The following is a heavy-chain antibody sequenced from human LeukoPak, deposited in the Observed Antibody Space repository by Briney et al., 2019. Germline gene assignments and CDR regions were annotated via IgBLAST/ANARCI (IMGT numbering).Heavy chain of an antibody. D-gene: IGHD2-21*02. CDR1: GGSFSGYY. V-gene: IGHV4-34*01. J-gene: IGHJ4*02. CDR2: INHSGST. CDR3: ARRRVVTPSFDY. Sequence: SETLSLTCAVYGGSFSGYYWSWIRQPPGKGLEWIGEINHSGSTNYNPSLKSRVTISVDTSKNQFSLKLSSVTAADTAVYYCARRRVVTPSFDYWGQGPLVTVSS.